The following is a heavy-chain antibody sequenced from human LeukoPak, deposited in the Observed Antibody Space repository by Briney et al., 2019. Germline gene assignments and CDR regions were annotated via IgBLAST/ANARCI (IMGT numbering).Heavy chain of an antibody. J-gene: IGHJ6*03. Sequence: PSETLSLTCTVSGYSISSGYYWGWIRQPPGKGLEWIGSIYHSGSTYYNPSLKSRVTMSVDTSKNQFSLKLSSVTAADTAVYYCAGGEPQSESYYYYYMNVWGKGTTVTVSS. CDR2: IYHSGST. V-gene: IGHV4-38-2*02. CDR1: GYSISSGYY. CDR3: AGGEPQSESYYYYYMNV.